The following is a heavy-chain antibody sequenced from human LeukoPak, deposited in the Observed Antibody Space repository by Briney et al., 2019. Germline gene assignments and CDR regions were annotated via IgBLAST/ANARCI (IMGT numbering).Heavy chain of an antibody. D-gene: IGHD2-15*01. V-gene: IGHV1-18*01. J-gene: IGHJ4*02. CDR2: ISAYNGNT. Sequence: ASVKVSFKASGYTFTSYGISWVRQAPGQGLEWMGWISAYNGNTNYAQKLQGRVTMTTDTSTSTAYMELRSLRSDDTAVYYCARGAYCSGGSCPVGYWGQGTLVTVSS. CDR3: ARGAYCSGGSCPVGY. CDR1: GYTFTSYG.